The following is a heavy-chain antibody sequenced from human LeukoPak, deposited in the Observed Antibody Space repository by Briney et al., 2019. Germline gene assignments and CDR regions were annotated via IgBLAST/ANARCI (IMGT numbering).Heavy chain of an antibody. CDR2: IYYSGST. CDR3: AREAFDSSWIYY. D-gene: IGHD6-13*01. Sequence: FRQHPGKDLEWIGYIYYSGSTYYNPSLKSRVTISVDTSKNQFSLRLSSVTAADTAVYYWAREAFDSSWIYYLGQGTLVTVSS. J-gene: IGHJ4*02. V-gene: IGHV4-31*02.